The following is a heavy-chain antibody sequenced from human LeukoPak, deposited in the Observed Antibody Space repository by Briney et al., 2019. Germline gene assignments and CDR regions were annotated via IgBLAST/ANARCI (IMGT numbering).Heavy chain of an antibody. CDR2: ISAYNGNT. Sequence: ASVKVSCKASGYTFTSYGISWVRQAPGHGLEWMGWISAYNGNTNYAQKLQGRVTMTTDTSTSTAYMELSRLRSDDTAVYYCARDSTYYDYVWGSYRQYYFDYWGQGTLVTVSS. J-gene: IGHJ4*02. CDR3: ARDSTYYDYVWGSYRQYYFDY. D-gene: IGHD3-16*02. V-gene: IGHV1-18*01. CDR1: GYTFTSYG.